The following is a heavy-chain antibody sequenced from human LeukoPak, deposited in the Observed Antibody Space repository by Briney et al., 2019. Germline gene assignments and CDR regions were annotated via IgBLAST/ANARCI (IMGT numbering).Heavy chain of an antibody. Sequence: GGSLTLSCAASGFTFSDYYMSWIRQAPGKGLEGVSYISSSGSTIYYADSVKGRFTISRDNAKNSLYLQMNSLRAEDTAVYYCARDQDSSSSKYFDYWGQGTLVTVSS. CDR1: GFTFSDYY. CDR2: ISSSGSTI. J-gene: IGHJ4*02. V-gene: IGHV3-11*01. D-gene: IGHD6-6*01. CDR3: ARDQDSSSSKYFDY.